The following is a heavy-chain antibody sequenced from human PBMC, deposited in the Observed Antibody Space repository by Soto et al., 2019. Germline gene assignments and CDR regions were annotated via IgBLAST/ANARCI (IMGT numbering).Heavy chain of an antibody. CDR3: ARAAVVGSWPYLPPGFAY. J-gene: IGHJ4*02. CDR2: INPSAGTT. Sequence: ASVKVSCKASGYTFTSYYMHWLRQAPGQGLQWIGIINPSAGTTSYAQRFQGRVTMTRDTSTSTVYMELTSLRSEDTAIYYCARAAVVGSWPYLPPGFAYCGQRNLVTVSS. V-gene: IGHV1-46*01. D-gene: IGHD6-19*01. CDR1: GYTFTSYY.